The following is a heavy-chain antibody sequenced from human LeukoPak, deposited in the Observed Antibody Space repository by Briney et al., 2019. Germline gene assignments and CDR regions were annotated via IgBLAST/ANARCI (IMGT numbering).Heavy chain of an antibody. CDR2: INTNTGNP. J-gene: IGHJ5*02. D-gene: IGHD3-22*01. CDR1: GYTFTSYA. V-gene: IGHV7-4-1*02. CDR3: ARDDSRRFGGGGNYYDSSGYYFHNWFDP. Sequence: ASVKVSCKASGYTFTSYAMNWVRQAPGQGLEWMGWINTNTGNPTYAQGFTGRFVFPLDTSVSTAYLQISSLKAEDTAVYYCARDDSRRFGGGGNYYDSSGYYFHNWFDPWGQGTLVTVSS.